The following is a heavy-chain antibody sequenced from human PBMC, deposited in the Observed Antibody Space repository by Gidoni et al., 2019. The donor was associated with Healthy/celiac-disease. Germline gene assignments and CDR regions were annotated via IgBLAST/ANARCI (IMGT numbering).Heavy chain of an antibody. V-gene: IGHV3-33*01. CDR1: GFTFSSYG. Sequence: QVQLVESGGGVVQPGRSLRLSCAASGFTFSSYGMHWVRQAPGKGLEWVAVIWYDGSNKYYADSVKGRFTISRDNSKNTLYLQMNSRRAEDTAVYYCARDCSGGSCYSDNKNYYYYGMDVWGQGTTVTVSS. CDR3: ARDCSGGSCYSDNKNYYYYGMDV. CDR2: IWYDGSNK. D-gene: IGHD2-15*01. J-gene: IGHJ6*02.